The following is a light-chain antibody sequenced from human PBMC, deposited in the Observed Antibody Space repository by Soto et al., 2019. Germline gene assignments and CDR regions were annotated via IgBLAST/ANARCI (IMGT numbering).Light chain of an antibody. J-gene: IGKJ5*01. CDR1: QSVKSSF. Sequence: EIVLTQSPGTLSLSPGERSTLSCRASQSVKSSFLAWYQQKPGQGPGLLIYGASTRATGIPDRFSGSGSGTDFTLTISRLEPEDFAVYYCQQYGSSPPITFGQGTRLEIK. CDR3: QQYGSSPPIT. V-gene: IGKV3-20*01. CDR2: GAS.